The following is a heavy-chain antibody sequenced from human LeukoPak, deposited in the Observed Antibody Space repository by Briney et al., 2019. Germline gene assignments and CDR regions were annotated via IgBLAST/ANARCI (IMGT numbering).Heavy chain of an antibody. CDR1: GFTFSTYF. CDR3: ARERQDTILHSGAFDI. J-gene: IGHJ3*02. Sequence: AGGSLRLSCAASGFTFSTYFMHWVRQAPGKGLEWVADIASDGSHTFYVESVKGRFTISRDNSKNTLYLHMNSLRAEDTAVYFCARERQDTILHSGAFDIWGQGTMVTVSS. V-gene: IGHV3-30-3*01. D-gene: IGHD2-21*01. CDR2: IASDGSHT.